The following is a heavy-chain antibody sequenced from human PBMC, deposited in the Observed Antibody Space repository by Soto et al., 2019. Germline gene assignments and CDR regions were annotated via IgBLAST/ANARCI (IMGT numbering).Heavy chain of an antibody. CDR1: GGTFSSYA. CDR2: INAGTGNT. J-gene: IGHJ5*02. D-gene: IGHD2-2*01. V-gene: IGHV1-3*01. Sequence: ASVKVYCKASGGTFSSYAVSWVRQAPGQGLEWMGWINAGTGNTNYSQKFQGRVTITRDTSASTAYMELSSLRSEDTAVYYCARGPLIVVVPAAMPAWFDPWGQGTLVTVSS. CDR3: ARGPLIVVVPAAMPAWFDP.